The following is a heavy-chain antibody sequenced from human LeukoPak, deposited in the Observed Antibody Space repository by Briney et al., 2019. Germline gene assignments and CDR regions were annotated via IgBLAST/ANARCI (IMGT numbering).Heavy chain of an antibody. CDR1: GFTFSIYS. CDR2: ISSSSSYI. D-gene: IGHD6-6*01. CDR3: AREVAARRLGSWFDP. J-gene: IGHJ5*02. Sequence: GGSLRLSCAASGFTFSIYSMNWVRQAPGKGLEWVSSISSSSSYIYYADSVKGRFTISRDNAKNSLYLQMNSLRAEDTAVYYCAREVAARRLGSWFDPWGQGTLVTVSS. V-gene: IGHV3-21*01.